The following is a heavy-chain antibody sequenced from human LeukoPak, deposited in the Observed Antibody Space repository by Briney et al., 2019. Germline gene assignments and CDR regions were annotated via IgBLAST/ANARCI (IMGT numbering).Heavy chain of an antibody. J-gene: IGHJ4*02. CDR2: IIPIFGTA. D-gene: IGHD5-24*01. CDR1: GGTFSSYA. V-gene: IGHV1-69*13. CDR3: AGNVDGYNYGEDY. Sequence: ASVKVSCTASGGTFSSYAISWVRQAPGQGLEWMGGIIPIFGTANYAQKFQGRVTITADESTSTAYMELSSLRSEDTAVYYCAGNVDGYNYGEDYWGQGTLVTVSS.